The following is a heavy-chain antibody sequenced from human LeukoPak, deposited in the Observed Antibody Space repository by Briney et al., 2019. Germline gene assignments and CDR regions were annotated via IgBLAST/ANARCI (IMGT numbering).Heavy chain of an antibody. V-gene: IGHV4-34*01. CDR2: INHSGST. J-gene: IGHJ5*02. Sequence: SETLSLTCAVYGGSFSGYYWSWIRQPPGKGLEWIGEINHSGSTNYNPSLKSRVTISVDTSKNQLSLKLSSVTAADTAVYYCASRIAARPDLWFDPWGQGTLVTVSS. D-gene: IGHD6-6*01. CDR3: ASRIAARPDLWFDP. CDR1: GGSFSGYY.